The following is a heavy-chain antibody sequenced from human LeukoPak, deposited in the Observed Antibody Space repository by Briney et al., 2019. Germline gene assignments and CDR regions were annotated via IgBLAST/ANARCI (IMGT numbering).Heavy chain of an antibody. CDR3: ARNSYYGSGSWNFDY. CDR1: GYTFTSYG. Sequence: GSVKVSCKASGYTFTSYGISWVRQAPGQGLEWMGWISAYNGNTNYAQKLQGRVTMTTDTSTSTAYMELRSLRSDDTAVYYCARNSYYGSGSWNFDYWGQGTLVTVSS. J-gene: IGHJ4*02. D-gene: IGHD3-10*01. V-gene: IGHV1-18*01. CDR2: ISAYNGNT.